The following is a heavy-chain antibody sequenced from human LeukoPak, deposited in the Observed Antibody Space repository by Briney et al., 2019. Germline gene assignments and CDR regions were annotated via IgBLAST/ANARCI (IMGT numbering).Heavy chain of an antibody. Sequence: GEFLQISCKGSGYSFTSYWIGWVRQMPGKGLEWMGIIYPGDSDTRYSPSFQGQVTISADKSISTAYLQWSSLKASDTAMYYCARGDCSSTSCLPNFDYWGQGTLVTVSS. CDR3: ARGDCSSTSCLPNFDY. V-gene: IGHV5-51*01. CDR2: IYPGDSDT. D-gene: IGHD2-2*01. J-gene: IGHJ4*02. CDR1: GYSFTSYW.